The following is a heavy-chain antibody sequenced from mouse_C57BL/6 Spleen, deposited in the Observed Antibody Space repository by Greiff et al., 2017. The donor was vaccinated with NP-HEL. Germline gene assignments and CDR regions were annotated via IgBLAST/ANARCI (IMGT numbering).Heavy chain of an antibody. CDR1: GYTFTSYT. CDR3: ARKDISYDDSSYDWSFDV. D-gene: IGHD1-1*01. CDR2: INPSSGYT. Sequence: VQLQQSGAELARPGASVKMSCKASGYTFTSYTMHWVKQRPGQGLEWIGYINPSSGYTKYNQKFKDKATLTADKSSSTAYMQLSSLTSEDSAVYYCARKDISYDDSSYDWSFDVWGTGTTVTVSS. V-gene: IGHV1-4*01. J-gene: IGHJ1*03.